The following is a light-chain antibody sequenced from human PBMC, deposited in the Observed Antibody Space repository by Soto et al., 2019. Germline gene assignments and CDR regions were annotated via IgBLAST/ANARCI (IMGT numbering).Light chain of an antibody. CDR2: TVS. V-gene: IGKV1-9*01. CDR1: QDIRSS. J-gene: IGKJ4*01. Sequence: DIQLTQSPSFLSASVGDRLTITCRASQDIRSSLAWYQQKPGKAPNLLIYTVSTLQSGVPSRFSGSISGTQFSVTFSSTPLEYFAICWCQHFIGSPLSCDGGPKV. CDR3: QHFIGSPLS.